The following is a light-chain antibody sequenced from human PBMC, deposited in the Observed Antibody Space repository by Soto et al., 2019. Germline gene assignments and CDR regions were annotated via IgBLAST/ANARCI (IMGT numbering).Light chain of an antibody. CDR3: SSYTSSSTVV. J-gene: IGLJ2*01. CDR1: SSDVGGYNY. CDR2: DVS. Sequence: QSALAQPASVSGSPGQSITISFTGTSSDVGGYNYVSWYQQHPGKAPKLMIYDVSNRPSGVSNRFSGSRSGNTASLTISGLQGEDEADYYCSSYTSSSTVVFGGGTKLTVL. V-gene: IGLV2-14*03.